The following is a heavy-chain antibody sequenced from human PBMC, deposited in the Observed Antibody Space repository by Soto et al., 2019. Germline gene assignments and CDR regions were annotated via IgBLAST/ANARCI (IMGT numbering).Heavy chain of an antibody. Sequence: QVHLVQSGAEVKKPGASVKVSCKASGYTFTSYGITWVRQAPGQGLEWMGWISAHNGNTDYAQKLQGRVIVTRDTSTSTAYMELRSLISDDPAVYYCAGGRYGDFWGQGALVTVSS. V-gene: IGHV1-18*01. CDR3: AGGRYGDF. CDR1: GYTFTSYG. J-gene: IGHJ4*02. D-gene: IGHD1-1*01. CDR2: ISAHNGNT.